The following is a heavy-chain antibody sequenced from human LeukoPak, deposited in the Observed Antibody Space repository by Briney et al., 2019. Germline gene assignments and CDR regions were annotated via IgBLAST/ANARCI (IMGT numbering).Heavy chain of an antibody. V-gene: IGHV4-59*08. CDR2: IYYSGSA. D-gene: IGHD3-3*01. CDR1: GGSISSYY. Sequence: SGTLSLTCTVSGGSISSYYWSWIRQPPGKGLEWIGYIYYSGSAIYSPSLKSRVTISVDTSKNQFSLRLSSVTAADTAVYYCARGPEWYYFDYWGQGTLVTVSS. J-gene: IGHJ4*02. CDR3: ARGPEWYYFDY.